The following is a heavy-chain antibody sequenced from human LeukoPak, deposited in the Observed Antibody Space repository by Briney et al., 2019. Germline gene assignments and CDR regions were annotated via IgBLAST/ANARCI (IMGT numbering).Heavy chain of an antibody. CDR3: ARGEDIVVVVAAYFDY. CDR2: ISSSSSYI. Sequence: GGPLRLSCAASGFTFSSYSMNLVRQAPGKGLEWVWGISSSSSYIYYADSVKGRFPISGDNAKTSLYLQMNSLIAEDTAVYHCARGEDIVVVVAAYFDYWGQGTLVTVSS. J-gene: IGHJ4*02. CDR1: GFTFSSYS. D-gene: IGHD2-15*01. V-gene: IGHV3-21*01.